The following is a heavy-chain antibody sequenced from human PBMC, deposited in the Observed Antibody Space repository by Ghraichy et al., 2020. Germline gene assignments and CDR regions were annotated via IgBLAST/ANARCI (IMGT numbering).Heavy chain of an antibody. V-gene: IGHV3-33*01. CDR2: IWYDGSNK. CDR1: GFTFSSYG. CDR3: ARDGVTMVQGVLDY. J-gene: IGHJ4*02. D-gene: IGHD3-10*01. Sequence: GGSLRLSCAASGFTFSSYGMHWVRQAPGKGLEWVAVIWYDGSNKYYADSVKGRFTISRDNSKNTLYLQMNSLRAEDTAVYYCARDGVTMVQGVLDYWGQGTLVTVSS.